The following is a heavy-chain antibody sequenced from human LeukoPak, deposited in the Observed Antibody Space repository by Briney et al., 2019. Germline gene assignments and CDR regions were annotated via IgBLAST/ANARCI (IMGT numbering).Heavy chain of an antibody. V-gene: IGHV4-34*01. J-gene: IGHJ4*02. CDR1: GESFNDYY. D-gene: IGHD3-10*01. CDR2: INHSGST. CDR3: ATISGTYFLDH. Sequence: PSETLSLTCAVYGESFNDYYWSWIRQPPGKWLEWIGEINHSGSTNYNPSLKSRVTMSVDTSKSQFSLKMSSVTAADTAMYYCATISGTYFLDHWAQGTLVTVSS.